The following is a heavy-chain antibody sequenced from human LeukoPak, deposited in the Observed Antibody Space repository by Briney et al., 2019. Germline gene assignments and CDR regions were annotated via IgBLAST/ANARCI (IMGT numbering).Heavy chain of an antibody. CDR2: ITSSDSSV. V-gene: IGHV3-11*04. D-gene: IGHD3-10*01. J-gene: IGHJ4*02. CDR1: GFTFSDYF. CDR3: ARGGFRAYYCDS. Sequence: GGSLRLSCAASGFTFSDYFMSWIRQAPGKGLEWVSYITSSDSSVYYADSVQGRFTISRDNAKNTLYLQMNSLRAEDTAVYYCARGGFRAYYCDSWGQGTLVTVSS.